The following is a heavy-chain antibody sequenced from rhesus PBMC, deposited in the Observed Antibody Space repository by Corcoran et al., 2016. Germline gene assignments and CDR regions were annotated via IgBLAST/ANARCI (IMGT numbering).Heavy chain of an antibody. CDR1: GFTFDDYA. Sequence: EVQLVESGGGVVQPGGSLRLSCAASGFTFDDYAMHWVRQAPGKGLEWVSGIKWSGGSTYYTDSVKGQFTISRDNAKNSLYLQMGSLRAEDTALYYCARGGYNWNYPPDYWGQGVLVTVSS. CDR3: ARGGYNWNYPPDY. V-gene: IGHV3-201*01. CDR2: IKWSGGST. J-gene: IGHJ4*01. D-gene: IGHD1-26*01.